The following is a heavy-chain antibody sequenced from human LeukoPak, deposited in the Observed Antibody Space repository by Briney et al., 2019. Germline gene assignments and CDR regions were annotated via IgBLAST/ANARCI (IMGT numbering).Heavy chain of an antibody. CDR3: ARVSSDFDWLLVSSAVHNWFDP. V-gene: IGHV4-39*07. CDR1: GGSISSSSYY. D-gene: IGHD3-9*01. Sequence: PSETLSLTCTVSGGSISSSSYYWGWIRQPPGKGLEGIGCNYYSGSPYYHPSLKSRVTISVDTSENQVSLKLSSVTAADTAVYYCARVSSDFDWLLVSSAVHNWFDPWGQGTLVTVSS. J-gene: IGHJ5*02. CDR2: NYYSGSP.